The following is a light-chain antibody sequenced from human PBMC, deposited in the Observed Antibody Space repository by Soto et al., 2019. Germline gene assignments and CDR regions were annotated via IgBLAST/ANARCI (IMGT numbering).Light chain of an antibody. V-gene: IGKV3-20*01. Sequence: EIVLTQSPGTLSLSPGERATLSCRASQSVSSSYLAWYQQKPGQAPRLLIYGASSRATGIPDRFSGSGSGTDFTLTISRLEPEDCAVYYCQQYGSSPRLTFGQGTKVEIK. CDR3: QQYGSSPRLT. CDR1: QSVSSSY. CDR2: GAS. J-gene: IGKJ1*01.